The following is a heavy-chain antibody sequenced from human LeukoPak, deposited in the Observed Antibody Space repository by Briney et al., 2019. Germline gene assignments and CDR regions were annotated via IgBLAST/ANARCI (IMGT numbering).Heavy chain of an antibody. CDR1: GGSISSYY. CDR3: AGGTYYYGSGSYSGWFDP. J-gene: IGHJ5*02. Sequence: SETLSLTCTVSGGSISSYYWSWIRQPPGKGLEWIGYIYYSGSTNYNPSLKSRVTISVDTSTNQFSLKLSSVTAADTAVYYCAGGTYYYGSGSYSGWFDPWGQGTLVTVSS. CDR2: IYYSGST. D-gene: IGHD3-10*01. V-gene: IGHV4-59*01.